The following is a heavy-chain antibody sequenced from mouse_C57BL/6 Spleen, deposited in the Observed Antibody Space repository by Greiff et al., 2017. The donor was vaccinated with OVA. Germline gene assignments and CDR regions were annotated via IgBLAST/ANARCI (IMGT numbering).Heavy chain of an antibody. Sequence: VQLQQPGTELVKPGASVKLSCKASGYTFTSYWMHWVKQRPGQGLEWIGNINPSNGGTNYNEKFKSKATLTVDKSSSTAYMQLSSLTSEDSAVYYCARGNYDYDDAMDYWGQGTSVTVSS. D-gene: IGHD2-4*01. CDR1: GYTFTSYW. CDR2: INPSNGGT. V-gene: IGHV1-53*01. J-gene: IGHJ4*01. CDR3: ARGNYDYDDAMDY.